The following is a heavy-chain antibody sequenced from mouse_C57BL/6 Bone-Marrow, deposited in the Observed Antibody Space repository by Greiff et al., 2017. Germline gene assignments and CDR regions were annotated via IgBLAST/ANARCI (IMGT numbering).Heavy chain of an antibody. V-gene: IGHV14-4*01. CDR2: IDPENGDT. J-gene: IGHJ4*01. Sequence: EVHLVESGAELVRPGASVKLSCTASGFNIKDDYMPWVKQRPEQGLEWIGWIDPENGDTEYASQFQGKATITADTSSNTAYLQHSSLTSEDTAVYYCTTNYYGSSYLYYAMDYWGQGTSVTVSS. CDR3: TTNYYGSSYLYYAMDY. CDR1: GFNIKDDY. D-gene: IGHD1-1*01.